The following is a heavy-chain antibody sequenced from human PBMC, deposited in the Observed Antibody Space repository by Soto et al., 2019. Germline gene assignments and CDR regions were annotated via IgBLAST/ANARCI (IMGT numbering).Heavy chain of an antibody. J-gene: IGHJ4*02. V-gene: IGHV3-7*03. CDR3: ASYRTLGC. CDR1: GFTLSTFW. CDR2: IKEDGSEK. D-gene: IGHD1-26*01. Sequence: PGGSLRLSCEASGFTLSTFWMSWVRQAPGKGLEWVASIKEDGSEKIYVDSVKGRVSISRDSAKNSLHLQMNNLRAEDAAIYYCASYRTLGCWGQGTPVTVSS.